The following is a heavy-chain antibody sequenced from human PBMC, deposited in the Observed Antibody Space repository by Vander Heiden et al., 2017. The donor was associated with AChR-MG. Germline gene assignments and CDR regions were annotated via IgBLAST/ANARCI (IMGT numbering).Heavy chain of an antibody. V-gene: IGHV1-69*01. CDR1: GGTFSSYA. D-gene: IGHD2-2*02. J-gene: IGHJ6*03. Sequence: QVQLVQSGAEVKKPGSSVKVSCKASGGTFSSYAISWVRKAPGQGLEWMGGIIPIFGTANYAQKFQGRVTITADESTSTAYMELSSLRSEDTAVYYCARAAGYCSSTSCYTDYYYYYMDVWGKGTTVTVSS. CDR3: ARAAGYCSSTSCYTDYYYYYMDV. CDR2: IIPIFGTA.